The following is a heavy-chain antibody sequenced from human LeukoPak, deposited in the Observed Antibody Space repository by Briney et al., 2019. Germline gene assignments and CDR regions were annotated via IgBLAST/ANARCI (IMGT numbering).Heavy chain of an antibody. CDR1: GFTVSSNY. Sequence: PGGSLRLSCAASGFTVSSNYMSWVCQAPGKGLEWVSVIYSGGSTYYADSVKGRFTISRDNSKNTLYLQMNSLRAEDTAVYYCARGPYYYYYYMDVWGKGTTVTISS. CDR2: IYSGGST. CDR3: ARGPYYYYYYMDV. J-gene: IGHJ6*03. V-gene: IGHV3-53*01.